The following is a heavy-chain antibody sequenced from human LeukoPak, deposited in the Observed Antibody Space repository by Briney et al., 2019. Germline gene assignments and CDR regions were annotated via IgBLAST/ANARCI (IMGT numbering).Heavy chain of an antibody. V-gene: IGHV6-1*01. CDR1: GDSVSNNSAA. J-gene: IGHJ3*02. D-gene: IGHD1-26*01. CDR3: ARDLRGSHQDAFDI. CDR2: TYYRSKWYS. Sequence: SQTLSLTCAISGDSVSNNSAAWNWIRQSPSRGLEWLGSTYYRSKWYSDYAVSVKSRITISPDTSKNQFSLQVNSVTPEDTAVYYCARDLRGSHQDAFDIWGQGTMVTVSS.